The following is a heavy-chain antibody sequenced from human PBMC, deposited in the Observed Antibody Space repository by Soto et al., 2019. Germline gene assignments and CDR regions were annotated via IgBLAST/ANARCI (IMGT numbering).Heavy chain of an antibody. J-gene: IGHJ4*02. CDR2: ISYDGSNK. V-gene: IGHV3-30-3*01. D-gene: IGHD5-18*01. CDR1: GFTFSSYA. CDR3: ARDGYSYRKYYFDY. Sequence: GGSLRLSCAASGFTFSSYAMHWVRQAPGKGLEWVAVISYDGSNKYYADSVKGRFTISRDNSKNTLYLQMNSLRAEDTAVYYCARDGYSYRKYYFDYWGQGTLVIVFS.